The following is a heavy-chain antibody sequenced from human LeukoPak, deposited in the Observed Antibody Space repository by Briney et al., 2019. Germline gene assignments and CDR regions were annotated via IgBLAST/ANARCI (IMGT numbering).Heavy chain of an antibody. J-gene: IGHJ4*02. D-gene: IGHD2-21*01. CDR1: RFILSNYA. CDR2: ITGGGYA. CDR3: AKDRLPEYCGGPSAPPIFAH. V-gene: IGHV3-23*01. Sequence: GGSLRLSCAASRFILSNYAMTWVRQAPGKGLEWVSSITGGGYASYADSVKGRFTISRDNSKNTLYLQMNSLRVEDTAVYYCAKDRLPEYCGGPSAPPIFAHGAQEPLVPVPS.